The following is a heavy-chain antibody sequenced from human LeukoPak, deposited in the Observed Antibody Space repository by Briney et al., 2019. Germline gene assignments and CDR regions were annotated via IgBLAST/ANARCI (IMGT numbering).Heavy chain of an antibody. V-gene: IGHV4-39*01. J-gene: IGHJ4*02. D-gene: IGHD1-26*01. CDR2: IYYSGST. CDR3: ARQGPNLLGGATNFDY. CDR1: GGSISSSSYY. Sequence: KSSETLSLTCTVSGGSISSSSYYWGWIRQPPGKGLEWIGSIYYSGSTYYNPSLKSRVTISVDTSKNQFSLKLSSVTAADTAVYFCARQGPNLLGGATNFDYWGQGTLVTVSS.